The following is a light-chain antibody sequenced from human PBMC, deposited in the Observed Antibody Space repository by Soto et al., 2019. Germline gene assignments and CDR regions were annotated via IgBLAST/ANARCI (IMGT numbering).Light chain of an antibody. V-gene: IGKV3-11*01. CDR1: QSVNTY. J-gene: IGKJ4*01. CDR2: DVF. Sequence: EIVLTQSPATLSLSPGEGATLSCRASQSVNTYLAWYQQKPGQAPRLLIYDVFNRATGIPARFSGSGSGTDFTLTISSLEPEDFAVYYCQQGGSFGGGTKVEI. CDR3: QQGGS.